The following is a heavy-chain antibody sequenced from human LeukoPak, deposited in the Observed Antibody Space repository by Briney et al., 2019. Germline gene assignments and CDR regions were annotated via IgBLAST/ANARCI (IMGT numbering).Heavy chain of an antibody. CDR1: GGSISSYY. CDR2: IYTSGST. D-gene: IGHD4/OR15-4a*01. CDR3: ARGADYYYMDV. J-gene: IGHJ6*03. V-gene: IGHV4-4*09. Sequence: NSSETLSLTCTVSGGSISSYYWSWIRQPPGKGLEWIGYIYTSGSTNYNPSLKSRVTISVDTSKNQFSLKLSSVTAADTAMYYCARGADYYYMDVWGKGTTVTVSS.